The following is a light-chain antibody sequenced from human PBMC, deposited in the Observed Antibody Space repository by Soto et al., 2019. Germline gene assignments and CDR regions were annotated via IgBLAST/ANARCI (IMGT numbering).Light chain of an antibody. Sequence: EIVLTQSPATLSLSPGERATLSCRASQSVSSFLVWYQQKPGQAPWLLIYDTSNRATGIPARFSGSGSGTDFTLTINSLEPEDFAVYYCQQRDNWPPLTFGQGTRLEIK. CDR2: DTS. CDR3: QQRDNWPPLT. J-gene: IGKJ5*01. CDR1: QSVSSF. V-gene: IGKV3-11*01.